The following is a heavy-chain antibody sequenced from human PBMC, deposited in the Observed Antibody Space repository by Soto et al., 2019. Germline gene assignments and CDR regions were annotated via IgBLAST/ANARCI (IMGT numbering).Heavy chain of an antibody. CDR3: TRSRGAARPRVANAFDI. Sequence: SETLSLTCAVSGGSISSSNWWSWVRQPPGKGLEWIGEIYHSGSTNYNPSPKSRVTISVDKSKNQFSLKLSSVTAADTAGYYCTRSRGAARPRVANAFDIWGQGTMVTVSS. CDR2: IYHSGST. D-gene: IGHD6-6*01. CDR1: GGSISSSNW. V-gene: IGHV4-4*02. J-gene: IGHJ3*02.